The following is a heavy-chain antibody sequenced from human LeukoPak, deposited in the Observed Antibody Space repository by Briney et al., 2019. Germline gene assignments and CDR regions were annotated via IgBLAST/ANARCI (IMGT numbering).Heavy chain of an antibody. V-gene: IGHV3-48*04. CDR2: ISSSSSTI. D-gene: IGHD1-26*01. CDR1: GFTFSSYS. Sequence: GGSLRLSCAASGFTFSSYSMNWVRQAPGKGLEWVSYISSSSSTIYYADSVKGRFTISRDNAKNSLYLQMNSLRAEDTAVYYCARDSGSNGWDYWGQGTLVTVSS. CDR3: ARDSGSNGWDY. J-gene: IGHJ4*02.